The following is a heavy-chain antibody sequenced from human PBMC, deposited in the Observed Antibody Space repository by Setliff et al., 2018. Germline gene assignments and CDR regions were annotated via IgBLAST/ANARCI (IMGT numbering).Heavy chain of an antibody. CDR1: GYRFSSHW. Sequence: GESLKISCKGSGYRFSSHWIGWVRQMPGKGLEWMGIIYPGDSDTSYSPSFQGQVTISADKSISTAYLQWSSLKASDTAMYYCARQTGSGDDAFDIWGQGTMVTVSS. CDR3: ARQTGSGDDAFDI. D-gene: IGHD7-27*01. J-gene: IGHJ3*02. CDR2: IYPGDSDT. V-gene: IGHV5-51*01.